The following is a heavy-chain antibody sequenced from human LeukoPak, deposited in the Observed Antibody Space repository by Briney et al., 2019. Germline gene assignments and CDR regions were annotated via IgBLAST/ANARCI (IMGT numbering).Heavy chain of an antibody. CDR1: GFTFSSYA. CDR3: AREPMTTVTTDY. J-gene: IGHJ4*02. Sequence: GGSLRLSCAASGFTFSSYAMHWVRQAPGKGLEWVAVISYDGSNKYYADSVKGRFTISRDNSKNTLYLQMNSLRAEDTAVYYCAREPMTTVTTDYWGQGTLVTVSS. D-gene: IGHD4-17*01. CDR2: ISYDGSNK. V-gene: IGHV3-30-3*01.